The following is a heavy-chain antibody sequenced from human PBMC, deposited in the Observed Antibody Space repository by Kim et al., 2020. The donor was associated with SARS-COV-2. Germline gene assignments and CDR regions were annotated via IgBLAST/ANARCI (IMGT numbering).Heavy chain of an antibody. Sequence: ANYAQKFQGRVTIAADESTSTAYMELSSLRSEDTAAYYCARELNNLYVDYGGQGTLVTVSS. D-gene: IGHD1-1*01. CDR2: A. CDR3: ARELNNLYVDY. J-gene: IGHJ4*02. V-gene: IGHV1-69*01.